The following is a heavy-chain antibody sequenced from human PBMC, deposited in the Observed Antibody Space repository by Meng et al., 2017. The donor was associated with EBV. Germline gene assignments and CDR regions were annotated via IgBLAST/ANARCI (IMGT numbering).Heavy chain of an antibody. Sequence: QVQLEQSGAEVKKPGSAVNISCKTSGGPFRRDAVSWVRQGPGQVLEWLGGLIPMSGAPHYAQKFQDRVTITADEYTRTHYMELSSLRSDDTAMYYCASESGRGFTPDFWGQGTLVTVSS. CDR3: ASESGRGFTPDF. CDR2: LIPMSGAP. V-gene: IGHV1-69*01. D-gene: IGHD3-10*01. J-gene: IGHJ4*02. CDR1: GGPFRRDA.